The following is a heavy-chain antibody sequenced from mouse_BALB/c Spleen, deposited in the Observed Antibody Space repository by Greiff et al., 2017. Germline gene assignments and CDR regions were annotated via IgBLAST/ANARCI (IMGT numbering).Heavy chain of an antibody. CDR2: ISTYYGDA. CDR3: AGSTMITRRYYAMDY. Sequence: QVHVKQSGAELVRPGVSVKISCKGSGYTFTDYAMHWVKQSHAKSLEWIGVISTYYGDASYNQKFKGKATMTVDKSSSTAYMELARLTSEDSAIYYCAGSTMITRRYYAMDYWGQGTSVTVSS. J-gene: IGHJ4*01. CDR1: GYTFTDYA. D-gene: IGHD2-4*01. V-gene: IGHV1S137*01.